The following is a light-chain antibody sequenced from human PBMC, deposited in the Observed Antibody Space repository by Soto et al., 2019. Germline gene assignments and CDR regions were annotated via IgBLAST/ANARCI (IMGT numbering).Light chain of an antibody. Sequence: QSVLTQPASVSGSPGQSITISCTGTSSDVGGYDFVSWYQQDPGKAPKLMIYEGNKRPSGVSNRFSGSKSGNTASLTISGLQAEDEADYYCCSYARSSTLVFGGGTQLTVL. CDR1: SSDVGGYDF. J-gene: IGLJ2*01. V-gene: IGLV2-23*01. CDR3: CSYARSSTLV. CDR2: EGN.